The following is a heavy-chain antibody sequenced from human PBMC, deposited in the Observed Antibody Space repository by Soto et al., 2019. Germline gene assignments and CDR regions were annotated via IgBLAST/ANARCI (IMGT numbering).Heavy chain of an antibody. CDR2: IDGGGSST. CDR3: AKIPGLTYYDSSGYYWYFDY. V-gene: IGHV3-23*01. Sequence: RGSLRLSCAASGFTFSDYWMNWVRQAPGKGLVWVSRIDGGGSSTYYADSVKGRFTISRDTSKNTLYQQMNSLRAEDTAVYYCAKIPGLTYYDSSGYYWYFDYWGQGTLVTVSS. CDR1: GFTFSDYW. J-gene: IGHJ4*02. D-gene: IGHD3-22*01.